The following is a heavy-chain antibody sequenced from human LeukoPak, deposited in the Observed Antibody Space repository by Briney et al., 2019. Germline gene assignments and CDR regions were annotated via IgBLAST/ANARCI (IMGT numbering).Heavy chain of an antibody. CDR2: INWNGGST. D-gene: IGHD3-10*01. J-gene: IGHJ3*02. Sequence: PGGSLRLSCSASGYTFDDYGMSWVRQARGKVLEWVPGINWNGGSTGYEDSVKGRFTISRDNAKNSLYLQMNSLRAEDTALYYCARVKLLYGSGIGDAFDIWGQGTMVTVSS. V-gene: IGHV3-20*04. CDR1: GYTFDDYG. CDR3: ARVKLLYGSGIGDAFDI.